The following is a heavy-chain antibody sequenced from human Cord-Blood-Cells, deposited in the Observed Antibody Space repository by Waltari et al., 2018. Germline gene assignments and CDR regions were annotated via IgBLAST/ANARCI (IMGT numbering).Heavy chain of an antibody. V-gene: IGHV3-66*01. CDR1: GFTVSRTY. CDR2: IESGGST. J-gene: IGHJ4*02. D-gene: IGHD3-16*01. Sequence: EVQLVESGGGLVQPGGSLRLSCAASGFTVSRTYVSWVRQAPGKGLEWVSVIESGGSTYYADFVKGRFTISRDNSKNTLYLQRNSLRAEDTAVYYCAREGGSYYFDYWGQGTLVTVSS. CDR3: AREGGSYYFDY.